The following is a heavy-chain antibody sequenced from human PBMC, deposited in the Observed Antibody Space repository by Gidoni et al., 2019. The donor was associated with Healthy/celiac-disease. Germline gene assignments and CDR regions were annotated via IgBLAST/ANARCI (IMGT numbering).Heavy chain of an antibody. CDR1: GFTFSSYW. CDR2: IKQDGSEK. V-gene: IGHV3-7*01. CDR3: ARVTYYYDSSGYYTTFDAFDI. J-gene: IGHJ3*02. D-gene: IGHD3-22*01. Sequence: EVQLVESGGGLVQPGGSLRLSCAASGFTFSSYWMSWGRQAPGKGLEWGANIKQDGSEKYYVDSVKGRFTISRDNAKNSLYLQMNSLRAEDTAVYYCARVTYYYDSSGYYTTFDAFDIWGQGTMVTVSS.